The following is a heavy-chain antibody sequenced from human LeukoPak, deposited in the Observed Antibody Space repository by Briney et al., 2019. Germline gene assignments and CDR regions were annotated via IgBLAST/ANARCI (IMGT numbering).Heavy chain of an antibody. Sequence: GGSLRLSCAASGFTFSSYAMHWVRQAPGKGLEWVAVISYDGSNKYYADSVKGRFTISRDNSKNTLYLQMNSLRAEDTAVYYCARDQGSSSWYDGYFQHWGQGTLVTVSS. CDR3: ARDQGSSSWYDGYFQH. D-gene: IGHD6-13*01. V-gene: IGHV3-30-3*01. CDR1: GFTFSSYA. J-gene: IGHJ1*01. CDR2: ISYDGSNK.